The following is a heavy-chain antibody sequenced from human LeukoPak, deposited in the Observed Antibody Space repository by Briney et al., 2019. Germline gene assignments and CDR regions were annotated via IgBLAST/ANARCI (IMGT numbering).Heavy chain of an antibody. J-gene: IGHJ5*02. V-gene: IGHV5-10-1*01. CDR3: ARQKKDQNWFDP. CDR2: IDPSDSYT. Sequence: GESLNISCKGSGYSFTSYWISWVRQMPGKGLEWMGRIDPSDSYTNYSPYFQGHVTISADKSISTAYLQWSSLKASDTAMYYCARQKKDQNWFDPWGQGALVTVSS. CDR1: GYSFTSYW.